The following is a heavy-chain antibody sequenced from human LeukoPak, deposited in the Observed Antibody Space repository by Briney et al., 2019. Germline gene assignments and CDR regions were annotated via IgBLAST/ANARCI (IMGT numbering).Heavy chain of an antibody. V-gene: IGHV4-39*01. J-gene: IGHJ4*02. CDR1: GGSIRSSSYY. CDR3: ARLYGSGSYCLDY. Sequence: KPSETLSLTCTVSGGSIRSSSYYWGWIRQPPGKGLEWIGTIYYYGSTYYNPSLKSRVTISLDTSKNQFSLKLRSVTAADTAVYYCARLYGSGSYCLDYWGQGTRVTVSS. D-gene: IGHD3-10*01. CDR2: IYYYGST.